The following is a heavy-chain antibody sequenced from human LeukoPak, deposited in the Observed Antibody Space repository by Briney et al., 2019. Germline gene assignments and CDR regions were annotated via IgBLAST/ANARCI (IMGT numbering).Heavy chain of an antibody. CDR2: IGSDGTKQ. D-gene: IGHD5/OR15-5a*01. CDR1: GFIFSDHA. J-gene: IGHJ4*02. Sequence: GRSLRLSCVASGFIFSDHASHWVRQSPDKGLEWVALIGSDGTKQYYADSVQGRFTVSRENSKNTLFLQMNTVRADDTAVYFCARQMTSTRLFDSWGQGTLVTVSS. CDR3: ARQMTSTRLFDS. V-gene: IGHV3-30*04.